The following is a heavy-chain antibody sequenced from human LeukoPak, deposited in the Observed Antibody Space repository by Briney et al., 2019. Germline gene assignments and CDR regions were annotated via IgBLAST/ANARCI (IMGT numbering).Heavy chain of an antibody. J-gene: IGHJ6*02. CDR2: ISSSGSTI. CDR3: ARGDKDYYYGMDV. CDR1: RFTFSDYY. D-gene: IGHD2-15*01. Sequence: GGSLRLSCAASRFTFSDYYMRWIRHAPGKGLEWVSYISSSGSTIYYADSVKGRFTVSRDNAKNSLFLQMNSLRAEDTAVYYCARGDKDYYYGMDVWGQGTTVAVSS. V-gene: IGHV3-11*01.